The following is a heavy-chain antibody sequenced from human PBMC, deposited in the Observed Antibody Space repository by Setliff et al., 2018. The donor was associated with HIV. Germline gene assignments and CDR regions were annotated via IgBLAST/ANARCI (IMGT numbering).Heavy chain of an antibody. Sequence: SETLSLTCTVSGGSISSTNYYWTWLRQHPGKGLEWIGYIYYSGNSDYNPSLKSRVTISVDTSKNQFSLKLSSVTAADTAAYYCARDVSIRGGYYFDYWGQGTLVTVSS. V-gene: IGHV4-31*03. J-gene: IGHJ4*02. CDR1: GGSISSTNYY. CDR3: ARDVSIRGGYYFDY. D-gene: IGHD3-10*01. CDR2: IYYSGNS.